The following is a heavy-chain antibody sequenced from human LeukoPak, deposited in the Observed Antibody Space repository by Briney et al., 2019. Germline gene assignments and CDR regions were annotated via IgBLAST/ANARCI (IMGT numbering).Heavy chain of an antibody. D-gene: IGHD3-3*01. J-gene: IGHJ3*02. CDR1: GGSISSSSYY. CDR3: ARQEWLLSPHAFDI. V-gene: IGHV4-39*01. CDR2: IYYSGST. Sequence: KPSETLSLTCTVSGGSISSSSYYWGWIRQPPGKGLEWIGSIYYSGSTYYNPSLKSRVTISVDTSKNQFSLKLSSVTAADTAVYYCARQEWLLSPHAFDIWGQGTMVTVSS.